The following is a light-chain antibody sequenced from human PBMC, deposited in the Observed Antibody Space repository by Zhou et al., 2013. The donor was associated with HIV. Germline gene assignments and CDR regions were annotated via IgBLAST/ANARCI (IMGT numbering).Light chain of an antibody. J-gene: IGKJ1*01. V-gene: IGKV1-27*01. CDR3: QQYSRDST. Sequence: DIQMTQFPSSLSASVGDKITISCRASQGISNYLAWYQQQPGKVPKLLIYGASTLQSGVPSRFSGSGSGTDFTLTISSLQPDDFATYYCQQYSRDSTFGQGTKVEIK. CDR2: GAS. CDR1: QGISNY.